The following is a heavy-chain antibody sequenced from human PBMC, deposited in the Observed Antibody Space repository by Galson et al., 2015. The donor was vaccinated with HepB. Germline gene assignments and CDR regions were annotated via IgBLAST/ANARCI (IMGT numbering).Heavy chain of an antibody. CDR3: ARGSEDNYGSFDY. CDR2: THYSGSI. V-gene: IGHV4-31*02. D-gene: IGHD3-10*01. J-gene: IGHJ4*02. CDR1: GGSLGSGGYY. Sequence: TLSLTWPLSGGSLGSGGYYWSWIRQHPGKGLPWIAYTHYSGSIYYNPTPRSRLPISDGMSKNQFSLKLSSVTAADTAISYCARGSEDNYGSFDYWGQGTLVTVSS.